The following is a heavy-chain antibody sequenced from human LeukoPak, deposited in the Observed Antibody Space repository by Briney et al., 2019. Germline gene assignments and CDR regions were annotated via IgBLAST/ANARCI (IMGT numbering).Heavy chain of an antibody. CDR3: ARVEWAHCKSGTCNRRGLYFDY. D-gene: IGHD3-3*01. CDR1: GFRFSNYW. Sequence: PGGSLRLSCTASGFRFSNYWLSWVRQAPGKGLEWVANIKEDGREKYYVDSVKGRFTISRDSAKIALFLQMNSLRAEDTAIYYCARVEWAHCKSGTCNRRGLYFDYWGQGSLVTVSS. V-gene: IGHV3-7*01. J-gene: IGHJ4*02. CDR2: IKEDGREK.